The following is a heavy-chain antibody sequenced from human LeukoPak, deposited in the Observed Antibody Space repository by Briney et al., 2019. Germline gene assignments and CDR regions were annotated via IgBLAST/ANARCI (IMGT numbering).Heavy chain of an antibody. CDR2: INPNSGGT. Sequence: ASVKVSCKASGYTFTGYYMHWVRQAPGQGLEWMGWINPNSGGTSYAQKFQGRVTMTRDTSISTAYMELSRLRSDDTAVYYCARPNCSGGSCYTDYYYYGTDVWGQGTTVTVSS. CDR3: ARPNCSGGSCYTDYYYYGTDV. CDR1: GYTFTGYY. J-gene: IGHJ6*02. V-gene: IGHV1-2*02. D-gene: IGHD2-15*01.